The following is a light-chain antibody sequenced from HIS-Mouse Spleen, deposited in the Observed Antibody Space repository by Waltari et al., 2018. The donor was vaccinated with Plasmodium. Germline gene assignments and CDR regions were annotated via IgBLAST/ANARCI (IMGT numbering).Light chain of an antibody. Sequence: QSALTQPPSASGSPGQSVTISCTAPSSDVGGSHYVSWYQQHPGKAPKLMIYEVSKRPSGVPDRFSGSKSGNTASLTVSGLQAEDEADYYCSSYAGSNNLVFGGGTKLTVL. CDR3: SSYAGSNNLV. CDR1: SSDVGGSHY. V-gene: IGLV2-8*01. CDR2: EVS. J-gene: IGLJ2*01.